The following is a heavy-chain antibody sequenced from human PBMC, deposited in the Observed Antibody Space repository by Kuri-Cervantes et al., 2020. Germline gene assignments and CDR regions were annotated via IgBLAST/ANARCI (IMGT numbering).Heavy chain of an antibody. Sequence: GESLKISCAASGFSFNSYSMNWVRQAPGKGLEFVSYISRDSGATYYGDSVKGRFTISRDNAKNSLYLQMNSLRAEDTAVYYCARETPHSGSYLSYYYGMDVWGQGTTVTVSS. CDR2: ISRDSGAT. CDR1: GFSFNSYS. D-gene: IGHD1-26*01. V-gene: IGHV3-48*04. CDR3: ARETPHSGSYLSYYYGMDV. J-gene: IGHJ6*02.